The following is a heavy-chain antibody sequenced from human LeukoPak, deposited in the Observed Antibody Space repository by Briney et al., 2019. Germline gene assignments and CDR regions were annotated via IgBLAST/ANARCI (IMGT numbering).Heavy chain of an antibody. V-gene: IGHV3-11*01. CDR2: IGSSGSTI. CDR1: GFSFSDYY. Sequence: PGGSLRLSCAASGFSFSDYYMSWIRQAPGKGLEWVSYIGSSGSTIYYADSVKGRFTISRDNAKNSLYLQMNSLRAEDTAVYYCARDYDSSGYYGLYYMDVCGKGTTVTVSS. CDR3: ARDYDSSGYYGLYYMDV. J-gene: IGHJ6*03. D-gene: IGHD3-22*01.